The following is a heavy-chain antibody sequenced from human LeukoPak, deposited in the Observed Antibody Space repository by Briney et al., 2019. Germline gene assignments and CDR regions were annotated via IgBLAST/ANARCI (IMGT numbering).Heavy chain of an antibody. CDR3: ARGSITMVRGVIRGWFEP. Sequence: SETLSLTCAVYGGSFSGYYWSWIRQPPGKGLEWIGEINHSGSTNYNPSLKSRVTISVDTSKNQFSLKLSSVTAADTAVYYCARGSITMVRGVIRGWFEPWGQGTLVTVSS. D-gene: IGHD3-10*01. CDR2: INHSGST. V-gene: IGHV4-34*01. CDR1: GGSFSGYY. J-gene: IGHJ5*02.